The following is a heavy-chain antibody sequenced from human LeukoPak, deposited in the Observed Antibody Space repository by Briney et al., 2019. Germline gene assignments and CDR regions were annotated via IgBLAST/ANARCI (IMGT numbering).Heavy chain of an antibody. CDR2: ISVSGFTT. CDR3: AKAGEEVATISPFEM. Sequence: GGSPRPSCAASGFTFSNYAITWVRQAPGRGLEWVSSISVSGFTTYYADSVKGRFTISRDNSKNTLSLQLNSLRAEDTAVYYCAKAGEEVATISPFEMWGQGTKVTVSS. CDR1: GFTFSNYA. J-gene: IGHJ3*02. V-gene: IGHV3-23*01. D-gene: IGHD5-24*01.